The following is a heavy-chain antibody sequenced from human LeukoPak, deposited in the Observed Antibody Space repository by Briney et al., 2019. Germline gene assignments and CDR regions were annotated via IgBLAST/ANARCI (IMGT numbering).Heavy chain of an antibody. Sequence: SETLSLTCTVSGGSLNGYYWGWIRQPPGKGLECIGYIHSSEGTAHNASRKSRLTISLNTSKNQYSLALSSVTAAATAVYYCARHVDGEGIVVWGKGTTVTVSS. CDR2: IHSSEGT. CDR3: ARHVDGEGIVV. V-gene: IGHV4-59*08. J-gene: IGHJ6*04. D-gene: IGHD4-17*01. CDR1: GGSLNGYY.